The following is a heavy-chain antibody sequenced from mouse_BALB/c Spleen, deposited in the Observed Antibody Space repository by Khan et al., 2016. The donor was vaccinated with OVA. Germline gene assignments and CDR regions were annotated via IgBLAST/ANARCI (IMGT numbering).Heavy chain of an antibody. Sequence: VQLQQSGAELANPGASVKMSCKASGYSFTTYWMHWVKQRPGQGLEWIGYINPSTDYTEYNQKFKDKATLTTDESSSTAYMQLSSLTSEDSAVYYCTRRGLIGIFVYWGQGTLVTVSA. CDR3: TRRGLIGIFVY. D-gene: IGHD1-1*02. J-gene: IGHJ3*01. V-gene: IGHV1-7*01. CDR1: GYSFTTYW. CDR2: INPSTDYT.